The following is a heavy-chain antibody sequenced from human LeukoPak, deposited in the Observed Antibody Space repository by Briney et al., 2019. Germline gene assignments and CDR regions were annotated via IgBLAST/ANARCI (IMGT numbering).Heavy chain of an antibody. CDR1: GYRFSNNW. D-gene: IGHD3-22*01. V-gene: IGHV5-51*01. Sequence: GESLKISCKAFGYRFSNNWIGWVRQMPGRGLEWMGIINPNDSNTKYSPSFQGQVSISVDKSISTAYLQWSSLKASDTAMYYCARRGYDSSGYRDAFDIWGQGTMVTVSS. CDR2: INPNDSNT. J-gene: IGHJ3*02. CDR3: ARRGYDSSGYRDAFDI.